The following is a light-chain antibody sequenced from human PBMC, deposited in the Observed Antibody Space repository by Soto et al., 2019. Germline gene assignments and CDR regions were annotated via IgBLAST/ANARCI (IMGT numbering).Light chain of an antibody. CDR2: WAS. J-gene: IGKJ1*01. CDR1: QSVLYSSNNKNY. V-gene: IGKV4-1*01. Sequence: DIVMTQSPDSLAVSLGERATINCKSSQSVLYSSNNKNYLAWYQQKAGQPPKFLIYWASTRESGVPDRFSGSGSGTDFTLTISSLQAEDVAVYYCQQHYNTPWTFGQGTKVEI. CDR3: QQHYNTPWT.